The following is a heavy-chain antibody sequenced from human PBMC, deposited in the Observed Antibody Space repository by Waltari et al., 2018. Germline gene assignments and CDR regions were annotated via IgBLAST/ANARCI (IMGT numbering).Heavy chain of an antibody. Sequence: EVQLVESGGGLVQPGGSLRLSCTASGFIFGAFWMHWVRQAPGKGLVWVSRITSDGRDATYADSVKGRFTISRDNAKNTVYLQMDSLRAEDTSVYYCVRSDYGDYVGGYYWGQGTVVTVSS. V-gene: IGHV3-74*01. D-gene: IGHD4-17*01. CDR2: ITSDGRDA. CDR1: GFIFGAFW. J-gene: IGHJ4*02. CDR3: VRSDYGDYVGGYY.